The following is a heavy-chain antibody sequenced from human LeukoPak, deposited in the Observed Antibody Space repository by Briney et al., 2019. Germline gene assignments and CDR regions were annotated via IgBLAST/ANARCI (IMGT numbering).Heavy chain of an antibody. CDR3: VREWAGGLAAAGTRIEASY. Sequence: GGSLRLSCVVSEFSASNYWMSWVRQAPGKGLEWVANIKQDGSQENYVDSVKDRFTISRDNAKNSVYLQMNGLLVEDTSVYYCVREWAGGLAAAGTRIEASYWGQGTQVTVSS. D-gene: IGHD6-13*01. J-gene: IGHJ4*02. CDR1: EFSASNYW. CDR2: IKQDGSQE. V-gene: IGHV3-7*01.